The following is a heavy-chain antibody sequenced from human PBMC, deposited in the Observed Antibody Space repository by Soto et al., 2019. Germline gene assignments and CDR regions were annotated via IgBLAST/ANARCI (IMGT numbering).Heavy chain of an antibody. CDR1: GGSFTSNNW. J-gene: IGHJ4*02. V-gene: IGHV4-4*02. CDR3: ASRDPGTSVDY. D-gene: IGHD1-7*01. CDR2: IYRTGST. Sequence: QVQLQESGPGLVKPSGTLSLTCAVSGGSFTSNNWWTWVRQPPGQGLEWIGEIYRTGSTNYNPPLKARVTISLNKPENHCSLKVTSLTAADTAVYYCASRDPGTSVDYWGQGTLVTVSS.